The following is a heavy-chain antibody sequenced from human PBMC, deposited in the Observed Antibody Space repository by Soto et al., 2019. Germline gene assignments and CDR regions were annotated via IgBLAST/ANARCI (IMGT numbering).Heavy chain of an antibody. V-gene: IGHV4-61*01. D-gene: IGHD6-13*01. J-gene: IGHJ4*02. CDR3: ARVPLGSSSSHYFDF. Sequence: PSENLSLTCTVSGGSVRSGSFYWSWIRQPPGKGLEWIGFIYDNRTFNYNPSLKSRVTISVDTSKHQFSLKLSSVTAADTAVYYCARVPLGSSSSHYFDFWGQGALLTVS. CDR2: IYDNRTF. CDR1: GGSVRSGSFY.